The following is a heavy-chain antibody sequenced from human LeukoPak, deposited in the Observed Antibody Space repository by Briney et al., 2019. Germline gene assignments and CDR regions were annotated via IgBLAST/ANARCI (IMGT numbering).Heavy chain of an antibody. J-gene: IGHJ3*02. CDR3: ARSFDLGYCSGGSCPRYAFDI. D-gene: IGHD2-15*01. CDR1: GYTFTSYD. Sequence: GASVKVSCKASGYTFTSYDINWVRQATGQGLEWMGWMNPNSGNTGYAQKFQGRVTMTRNTSISTAYMELSSLRSEDTAVHYCARSFDLGYCSGGSCPRYAFDIWGQGTMVTVSS. V-gene: IGHV1-8*01. CDR2: MNPNSGNT.